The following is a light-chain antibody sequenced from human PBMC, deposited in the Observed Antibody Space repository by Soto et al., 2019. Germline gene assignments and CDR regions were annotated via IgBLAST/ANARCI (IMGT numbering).Light chain of an antibody. CDR1: QTISSW. CDR3: QEYRKWPSRT. J-gene: IGKJ1*01. CDR2: QAS. Sequence: DIQMTQSPSALSASVGDRVTITCRASQTISSWLAWYQQKPCEAPRLLIYQASSLETEVPSRFSGSGSGTDFTLTISSLEPEDFAVYYCQEYRKWPSRTFGPGTKVDI. V-gene: IGKV1-5*03.